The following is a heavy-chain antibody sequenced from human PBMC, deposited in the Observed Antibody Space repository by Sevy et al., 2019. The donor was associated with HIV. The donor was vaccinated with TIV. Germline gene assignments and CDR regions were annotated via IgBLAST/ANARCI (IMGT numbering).Heavy chain of an antibody. J-gene: IGHJ6*02. D-gene: IGHD6-13*01. Sequence: SETLSLTCTVSGGSISSSSYYWGWIRQPPGKGLEWIGSIYYSGSTYYNPSLKSRVTISVDTSKNQFSLKRSSVTAADKAVYYCARSIAAAGTDYGMDVWGQGTTVTVSS. CDR3: ARSIAAAGTDYGMDV. CDR2: IYYSGST. V-gene: IGHV4-39*01. CDR1: GGSISSSSYY.